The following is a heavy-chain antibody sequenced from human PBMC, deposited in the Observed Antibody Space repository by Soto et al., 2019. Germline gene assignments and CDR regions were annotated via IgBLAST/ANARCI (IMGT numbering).Heavy chain of an antibody. V-gene: IGHV3-30*18. CDR3: AKTGSSWYPHYYYMDV. D-gene: IGHD6-13*01. J-gene: IGHJ6*03. Sequence: LRLSCAASGFTFSSYGMHWVRQAPGKGLEWVAVISYDGSNKYYADSVKGRFTISRDNSKNTLYLQMNSLRAEDTAVYYCAKTGSSWYPHYYYMDVWGKGTTVTVSS. CDR2: ISYDGSNK. CDR1: GFTFSSYG.